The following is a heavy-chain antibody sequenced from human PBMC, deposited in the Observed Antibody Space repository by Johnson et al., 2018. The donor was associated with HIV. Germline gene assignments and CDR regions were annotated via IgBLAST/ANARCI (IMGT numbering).Heavy chain of an antibody. CDR1: GFTFSNYA. CDR2: ISYDGSNK. V-gene: IGHV3-30*04. J-gene: IGHJ3*02. Sequence: VQLVESGGGVVPPGRSLRLSCAASGFTFSNYAMHWVRQAPGKGLEWVALISYDGSNKYYADSVKGRFTISRDNSKNTLYLQMNSLRAEDTAVYYCATAPGRDAFDIWGQGTMVTVSS. CDR3: ATAPGRDAFDI.